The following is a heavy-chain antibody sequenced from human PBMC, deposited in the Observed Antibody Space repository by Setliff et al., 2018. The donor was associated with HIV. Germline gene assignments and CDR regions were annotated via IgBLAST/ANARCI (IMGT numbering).Heavy chain of an antibody. CDR2: IYYSGST. D-gene: IGHD3-3*01. Sequence: SETLSLTCTVSGGSISSHYWGWIRQPPGKGLEWIGYIYYSGSTNYNPSLKSRVTISVDTSKKQFSLKLSSVTAADTAVYYCARADFWSGYFNFDFWGQGTLVTVSS. V-gene: IGHV4-59*11. CDR1: GGSISSHY. CDR3: ARADFWSGYFNFDF. J-gene: IGHJ4*02.